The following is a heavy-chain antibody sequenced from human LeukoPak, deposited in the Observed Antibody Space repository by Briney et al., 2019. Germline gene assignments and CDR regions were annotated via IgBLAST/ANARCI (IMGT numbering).Heavy chain of an antibody. V-gene: IGHV3-7*01. CDR1: GFTFNSYW. CDR2: IKQDGSAK. J-gene: IGHJ3*02. D-gene: IGHD3-3*01. Sequence: PGGSLRLSCVASGFTFNSYWMNWVRQAPGKGLEWVANIKQDGSAKYYVDSVKGRFTISRDNAKNSLYLQMNSLIAEDTAMYYCAKPITISGATDAFDIWGQGTMVTVSS. CDR3: AKPITISGATDAFDI.